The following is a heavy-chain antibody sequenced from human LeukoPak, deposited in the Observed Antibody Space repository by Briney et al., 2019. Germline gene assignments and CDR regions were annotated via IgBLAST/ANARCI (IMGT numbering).Heavy chain of an antibody. V-gene: IGHV3-21*01. D-gene: IGHD3-22*01. CDR3: VRLRRNSDRSGYYYYYDY. CDR1: GYTFSDFS. CDR2: ISVRSNYR. Sequence: PGGSLRLSCVASGYTFSDFSVNWVRQAPGKGLEWVSSISVRSNYRYYADSVRGRFTISRDDARDSLFLQMNSLRAEDTAVYFCVRLRRNSDRSGYYYYYDYWGQGTLVTVSS. J-gene: IGHJ4*02.